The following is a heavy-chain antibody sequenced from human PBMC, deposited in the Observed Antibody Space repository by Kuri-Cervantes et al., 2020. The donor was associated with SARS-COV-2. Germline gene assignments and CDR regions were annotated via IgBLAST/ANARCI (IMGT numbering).Heavy chain of an antibody. D-gene: IGHD6-19*01. Sequence: GESLKISCAASGFTFSSYWMHWVRQAPGKGLVWVSRINSDGSSTYYADSVKGRFTISRDNSKNTVNLQMNSLRGEDTALYYCARAGYSTGWFPDWYFDLWGRGTLVTVSS. CDR2: INSDGSST. J-gene: IGHJ2*01. CDR3: ARAGYSTGWFPDWYFDL. V-gene: IGHV3-74*01. CDR1: GFTFSSYW.